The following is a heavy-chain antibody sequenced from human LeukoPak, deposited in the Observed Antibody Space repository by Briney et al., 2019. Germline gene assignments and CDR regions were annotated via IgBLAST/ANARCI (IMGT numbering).Heavy chain of an antibody. CDR3: ARGGYYYDENWFDP. J-gene: IGHJ5*02. CDR1: GYSISSGYY. D-gene: IGHD3-22*01. V-gene: IGHV4-38-2*02. CDR2: IYHSGST. Sequence: SETLSLTCTVSGYSISSGYYWGWIRQPPGEGLEWIGSIYHSGSTYYNPSLKSRVTISVDTSKNQFSLKLSSVTAADTAVYYCARGGYYYDENWFDPWGQGTLVTVSS.